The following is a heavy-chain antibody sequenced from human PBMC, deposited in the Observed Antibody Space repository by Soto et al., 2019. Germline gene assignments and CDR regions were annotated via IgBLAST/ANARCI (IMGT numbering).Heavy chain of an antibody. V-gene: IGHV5-51*01. CDR2: IYPGDSDT. CDR1: GYSFTSYW. D-gene: IGHD2-15*01. CDR3: VRSRGYCSGGSGLINYYYYGMEV. Sequence: XESLTISCKGSGYSFTSYWIGWVRQMPGKGLEWMGIIYPGDSDTRYSPSFQGQVTISADKSISTAYLQWSSLKASDTAMYYCVRSRGYCSGGSGLINYYYYGMEVWGQGTTVGVSS. J-gene: IGHJ6*02.